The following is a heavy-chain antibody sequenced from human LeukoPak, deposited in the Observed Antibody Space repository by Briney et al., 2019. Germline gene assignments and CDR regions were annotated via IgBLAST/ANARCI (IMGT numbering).Heavy chain of an antibody. CDR3: SRSRGGSYIYHAYEI. D-gene: IGHD1-26*01. CDR2: NNRNGGST. CDR1: GLTFDDYG. V-gene: IGHV3-20*04. J-gene: IGHJ3*02. Sequence: GGPLRLSCAASGLTFDDYGMIWLRQAPGRGLPWVSGNNRNGGSTGYADSVKGRFTISRDNDNNSLYLQMTSLKAEHTALYSRSRSRGGSYIYHAYEIWGQGTMVTVSS.